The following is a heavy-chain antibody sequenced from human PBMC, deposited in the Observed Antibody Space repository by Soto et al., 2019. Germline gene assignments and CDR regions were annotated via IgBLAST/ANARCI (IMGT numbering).Heavy chain of an antibody. CDR2: IIPIFGTA. Sequence: QVQLVQSGAEVKKPGSSVKVSCKASGGTFSSYAISWVRQAPGQGLEWMGGIIPIFGTANYAQKFQGRVTITADESTSTAYLGLRSLRSEATAVYYWARARGLRPDYDPLGDFYLWGRGTLVTVSS. D-gene: IGHD4-17*01. CDR1: GGTFSSYA. V-gene: IGHV1-69*12. J-gene: IGHJ2*01. CDR3: ARARGLRPDYDPLGDFYL.